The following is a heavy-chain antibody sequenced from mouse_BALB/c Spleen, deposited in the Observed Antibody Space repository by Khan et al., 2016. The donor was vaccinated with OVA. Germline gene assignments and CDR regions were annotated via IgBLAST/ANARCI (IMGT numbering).Heavy chain of an antibody. CDR3: ARVYGEGFDY. CDR2: ISYSGNT. V-gene: IGHV3-2*02. J-gene: IGHJ2*01. D-gene: IGHD2-10*02. Sequence: EVQLQESGPGLVKPSQSLSLTCTVTGYSITSDYAWNWIRQFPGNKLEWMGYISYSGNTKYNPSLKSRISVTRDTSKNKFFLQLNSVTTEDTATYYGARVYGEGFDYWGQGTTLTVSS. CDR1: GYSITSDYA.